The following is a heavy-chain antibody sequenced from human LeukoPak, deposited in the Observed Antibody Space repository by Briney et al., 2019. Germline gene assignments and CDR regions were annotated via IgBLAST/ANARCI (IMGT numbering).Heavy chain of an antibody. CDR1: GFIFDDYA. Sequence: GGSLRLSCAASGFIFDDYAMHWVRQAPGKGLEYVSVIRGGGGVKYYAASVKGRFTISRDNSKNTLYLQMNSLRAEDTAVYYCAKSSRSYGNDALDIWGQGTMVTVSS. D-gene: IGHD5-18*01. V-gene: IGHV3-23*01. CDR2: IRGGGGVK. J-gene: IGHJ3*02. CDR3: AKSSRSYGNDALDI.